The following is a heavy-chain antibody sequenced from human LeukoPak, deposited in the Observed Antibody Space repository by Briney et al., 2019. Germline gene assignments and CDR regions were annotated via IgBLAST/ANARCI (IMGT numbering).Heavy chain of an antibody. CDR1: GGSISSSSYY. CDR3: ARDLRSAHNWFDP. J-gene: IGHJ5*02. V-gene: IGHV4-39*07. Sequence: SETLSLTCTVSGGSISSSSYYWGWIRQPPGKGLEWIGSIYYSGSTYYNPSLKSRVTISVDTSKNQFSLKLSSVTAADTAVYYCARDLRSAHNWFDPWGQGTLVTASS. D-gene: IGHD6-13*01. CDR2: IYYSGST.